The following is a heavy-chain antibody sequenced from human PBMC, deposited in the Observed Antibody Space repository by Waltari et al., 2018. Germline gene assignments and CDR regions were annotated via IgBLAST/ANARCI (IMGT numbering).Heavy chain of an antibody. CDR2: IIPMPGIT. CDR3: ARRVSTKGAFEV. V-gene: IGHV1-69*02. Sequence: QVQLVPSGPEVKQPGSSVKVSYKSSGCPFSSVGLHWLRQAPGQGLEWMGKIIPMPGITDYEQKFQGRLRITADRSTTTGYMELRSLGTEDTAIYYCARRVSTKGAFEVWGRGTLVTVSP. J-gene: IGHJ3*01. D-gene: IGHD5-12*01. CDR1: GCPFSSVG.